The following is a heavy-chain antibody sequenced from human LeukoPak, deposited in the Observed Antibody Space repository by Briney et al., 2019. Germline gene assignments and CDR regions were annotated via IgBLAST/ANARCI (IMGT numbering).Heavy chain of an antibody. CDR1: GGTFSSYA. CDR2: IIPIFGTA. D-gene: IGHD1-14*01. CDR3: ARNTGLYYFDY. Sequence: GASVKVSCKASGGTFSSYAISWVRQAPGQGLEWMGGIIPIFGTANYAQKFQGRVTTTTDESTSTAYMELSSLRSEDTAVYYCARNTGLYYFDYWGQGTLVTVSS. V-gene: IGHV1-69*05. J-gene: IGHJ4*02.